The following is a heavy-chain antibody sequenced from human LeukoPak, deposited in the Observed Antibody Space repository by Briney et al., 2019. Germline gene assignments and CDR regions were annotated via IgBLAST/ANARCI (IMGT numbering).Heavy chain of an antibody. CDR1: GFTFDDYT. CDR3: AKGHDWGSSVMDY. CDR2: ISWDGNST. J-gene: IGHJ4*02. V-gene: IGHV3-43*01. D-gene: IGHD7-27*01. Sequence: GGSLRLSCAASGFTFDDYTMHWVRQAPGKGLEWVSLISWDGNSTHYADSVKGRFTISRDNSKNSLYLQMNSLRTEDTALYYCAKGHDWGSSVMDYWGQGTLVTVSS.